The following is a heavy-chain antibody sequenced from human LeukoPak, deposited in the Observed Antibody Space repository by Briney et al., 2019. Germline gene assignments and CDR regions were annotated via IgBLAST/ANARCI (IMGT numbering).Heavy chain of an antibody. CDR1: GYSFTRYW. V-gene: IGHV5-10-1*01. CDR2: IDPSDSYT. Sequence: GESLKIPCKGSGYSFTRYWITWVRHVPGKRLECRGNIDPSDSYTNYSPSFQGHVTISAHKPISTPYLQWSSLKASDTAVYYCGRHRTGFSSGWYDYWGQGTLVTVSA. D-gene: IGHD6-19*01. CDR3: GRHRTGFSSGWYDY. J-gene: IGHJ4*02.